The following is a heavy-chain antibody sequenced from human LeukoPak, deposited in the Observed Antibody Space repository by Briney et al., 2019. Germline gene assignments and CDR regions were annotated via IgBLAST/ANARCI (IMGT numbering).Heavy chain of an antibody. D-gene: IGHD1-14*01. V-gene: IGHV7-4-1*04. CDR3: ARLGTPTFYYYMDV. CDR2: INTNTGNP. CDR1: GYTFSNYL. J-gene: IGHJ6*03. Sequence: ASVKVSCKASGYTFSNYLMNWVRQAPGQGLDWMGWINTNTGNPTYAQGFTGRFVFSLDTSVSMAYLQISSLKAEDTAMYYCARLGTPTFYYYMDVWGKGTTVTVSS.